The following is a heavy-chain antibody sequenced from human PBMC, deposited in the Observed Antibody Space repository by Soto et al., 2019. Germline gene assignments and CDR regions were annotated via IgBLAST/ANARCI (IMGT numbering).Heavy chain of an antibody. D-gene: IGHD3-9*01. CDR2: ISAYNGNT. CDR1: GYTFTSYG. J-gene: IGHJ6*02. Sequence: ASVKVSCKASGYTFTSYGISWVRQAPGQGLEWMGWISAYNGNTNYAQKLQGRVTMTTDTSTSTAYMELRSLRSDDAAVYYCARDASDPTSITIFYYYYGMDVWGQGTTVTVSS. V-gene: IGHV1-18*01. CDR3: ARDASDPTSITIFYYYYGMDV.